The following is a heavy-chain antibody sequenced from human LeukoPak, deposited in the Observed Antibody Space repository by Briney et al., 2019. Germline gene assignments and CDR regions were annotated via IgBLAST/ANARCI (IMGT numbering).Heavy chain of an antibody. V-gene: IGHV3-30-3*01. CDR1: GFTFSSYA. CDR2: ISYDGSNK. D-gene: IGHD6-6*01. Sequence: PGGSLRLSCAASGFTFSSYAMHWVRQAPGKGLEWVAVISYDGSNKYYADSVKGRFTISRDNSKSTLYLQMNSLRAEDTAVYYCANLAAIDYWGQGTLVTVSS. J-gene: IGHJ4*02. CDR3: ANLAAIDY.